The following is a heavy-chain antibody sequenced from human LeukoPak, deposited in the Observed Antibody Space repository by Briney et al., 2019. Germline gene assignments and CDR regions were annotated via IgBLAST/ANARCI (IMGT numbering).Heavy chain of an antibody. D-gene: IGHD2-15*01. V-gene: IGHV3-23*01. CDR2: ISGSGGST. CDR3: ARGITSTPPDGFDI. J-gene: IGHJ3*02. Sequence: PGGSLRLSCAASGFTFSSYAMSWVRQAPGKGLEWVSAISGSGGSTYYADSVKDRFTISRDNAKNSLYLQMNSLRAEDTAVYYCARGITSTPPDGFDIWGQGTMVTVSS. CDR1: GFTFSSYA.